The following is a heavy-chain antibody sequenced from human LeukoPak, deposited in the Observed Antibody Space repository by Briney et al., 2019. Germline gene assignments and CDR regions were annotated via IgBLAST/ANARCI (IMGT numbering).Heavy chain of an antibody. D-gene: IGHD3-16*02. CDR1: GYTFTGYY. CDR3: ARPLGKLSLYPSYYYYYGMDV. V-gene: IGHV1-2*02. CDR2: INPNSGGT. J-gene: IGHJ6*02. Sequence: ASVKVSCKASGYTFTGYYMHWVRQAPGQGLEWMGWINPNSGGTNYAQKFQGRVTMTRDTSISTAYMELSRLRSDDTAVYYCARPLGKLSLYPSYYYYYGMDVWGQGTTVTVSS.